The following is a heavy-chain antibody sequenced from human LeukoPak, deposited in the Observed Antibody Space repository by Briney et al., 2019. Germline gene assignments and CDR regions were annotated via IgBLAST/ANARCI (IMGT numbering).Heavy chain of an antibody. V-gene: IGHV3-23*01. CDR2: ISGSGGST. CDR1: GFTFSSYA. J-gene: IGHJ6*03. CDR3: ARDRVEDGLRFLEWSFMGAMDV. Sequence: HPGGSLRLSCAASGFTFSSYAMSWVRQPPGKGLEWVSTISGSGGSTYYADSVKGRFTISRDNAKNSLYPQMNSLRAEDTAVQYCARDRVEDGLRFLEWSFMGAMDVWGKGTTVTVSS. D-gene: IGHD3-3*01.